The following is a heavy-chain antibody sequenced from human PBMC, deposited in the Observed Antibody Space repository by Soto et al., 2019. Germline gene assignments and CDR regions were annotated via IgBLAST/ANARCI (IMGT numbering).Heavy chain of an antibody. CDR3: TSPVAARPGDYYYYGMDV. V-gene: IGHV3-15*07. Sequence: EVQLVESGGGLVKPGGSLRLSCAASGFAFSNAWMNWVRQAPGKGLEWAGRIKSKTDGGTTDYVAPVKGRFTISRDDSKNTLYLQMNSLKTEGTGVYYCTSPVAARPGDYYYYGMDVWGQGTTVTVSS. CDR1: GFAFSNAW. CDR2: IKSKTDGGTT. D-gene: IGHD6-6*01. J-gene: IGHJ6*02.